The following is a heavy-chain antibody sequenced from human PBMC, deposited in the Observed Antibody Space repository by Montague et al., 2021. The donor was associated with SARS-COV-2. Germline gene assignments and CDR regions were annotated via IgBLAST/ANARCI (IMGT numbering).Heavy chain of an antibody. CDR2: IYYSGST. J-gene: IGHJ4*02. CDR3: ASHPVFQQLYS. CDR1: GGSISSYY. Sequence: SETLSLTCTVSGGSISSYYWSWIRQPPGKGLEWIGYIYYSGSTNFNPSLRSRVSISLDTSRNQFSLTLNSVTAADTAFYYCASHPVFQQLYSWGQGTLVSVSS. D-gene: IGHD6-13*01. V-gene: IGHV4-59*12.